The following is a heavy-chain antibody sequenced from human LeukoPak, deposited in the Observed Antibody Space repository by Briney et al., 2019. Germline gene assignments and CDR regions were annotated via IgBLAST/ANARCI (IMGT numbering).Heavy chain of an antibody. J-gene: IGHJ5*02. D-gene: IGHD6-19*01. CDR2: IYSGGST. Sequence: GGSLRLSCVASGFTFSRNSMNWVRQAPGKGLEWVSVIYSGGSTYYADSVKGRFTISRDNSKNTLYLQMNSLRAEDTAVYYCARSSGWYGWFDPWGQGTLVTVSS. CDR1: GFTFSRNS. V-gene: IGHV3-53*01. CDR3: ARSSGWYGWFDP.